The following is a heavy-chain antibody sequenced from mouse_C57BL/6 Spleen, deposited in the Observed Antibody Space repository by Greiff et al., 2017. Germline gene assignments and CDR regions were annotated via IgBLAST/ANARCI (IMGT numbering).Heavy chain of an antibody. J-gene: IGHJ2*01. Sequence: VQLQQSGAELVRPGASVKLSCKASGYTFTSYGISWVKQRTGQGLEWIGEIYPRSGKTYYNEKFKGKATLTADKSSSTAYMELSSLTSDDSAVYFWRGGGVRSLDYWGQGTTLTVSS. D-gene: IGHD2-14*01. CDR1: GYTFTSYG. V-gene: IGHV1-81*01. CDR2: IYPRSGKT. CDR3: RGGGVRSLDY.